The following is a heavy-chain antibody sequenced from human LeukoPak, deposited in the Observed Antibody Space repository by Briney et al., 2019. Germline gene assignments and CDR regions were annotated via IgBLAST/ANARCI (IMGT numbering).Heavy chain of an antibody. Sequence: GGSLRLSYVASGFTFSSLGMHWVRQAPGKGLEGVAFIGYDGSNKYYADSVKGRFTISRDNSKNTLYLQMNSLRAEDTAVYYCAKDSADFWSGYPPSTYFDYWGQGTLVTVSS. V-gene: IGHV3-30*02. D-gene: IGHD3-3*01. J-gene: IGHJ4*02. CDR1: GFTFSSLG. CDR2: IGYDGSNK. CDR3: AKDSADFWSGYPPSTYFDY.